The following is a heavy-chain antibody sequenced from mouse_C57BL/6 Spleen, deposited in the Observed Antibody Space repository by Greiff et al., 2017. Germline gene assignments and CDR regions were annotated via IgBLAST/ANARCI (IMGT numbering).Heavy chain of an antibody. CDR3: ARGGYIDGYYPYYFDY. CDR2: INPSNGGT. Sequence: QVQLKQPGTELVKPGASVKLSCKASGYTFTSYWMHWVKQRPGQGLEWIGNINPSNGGTNYNEKFKSKATLTVDKSSSTAYMQLSSLTSEDSAVYYRARGGYIDGYYPYYFDYWGQGTTLTVSS. V-gene: IGHV1-53*01. J-gene: IGHJ2*01. CDR1: GYTFTSYW. D-gene: IGHD2-3*01.